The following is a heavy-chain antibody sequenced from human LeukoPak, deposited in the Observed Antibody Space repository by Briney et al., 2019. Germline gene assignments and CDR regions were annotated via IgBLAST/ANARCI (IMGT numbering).Heavy chain of an antibody. D-gene: IGHD3-16*01. J-gene: IGHJ4*02. CDR2: MYYSGST. Sequence: SETLSLTCTVSGGSISSYYWSWIRQPPGKGLEWLGYMYYSGSTNYNPSLKSRVTISVDTSKNQFSLKLSSVTAADTAVYYCASARLGMFYFDYWGQGTLVTVSS. V-gene: IGHV4-59*01. CDR3: ASARLGMFYFDY. CDR1: GGSISSYY.